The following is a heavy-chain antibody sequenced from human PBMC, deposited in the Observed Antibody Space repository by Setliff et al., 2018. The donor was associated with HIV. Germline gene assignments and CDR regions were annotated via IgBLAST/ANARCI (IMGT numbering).Heavy chain of an antibody. CDR3: ARDRYTWNYGKNYMDV. CDR1: GGSININNYY. Sequence: PSETLSLTCTVSGGSININNYYWGWIRQPPGKGLEWIGEINHSGSTNYNPSLKSRVTISVDTSKNQFSLKLSPVTAADTAVYYCARDRYTWNYGKNYMDVWGKGTTVTVSS. V-gene: IGHV4-39*07. D-gene: IGHD1-7*01. CDR2: INHSGST. J-gene: IGHJ6*03.